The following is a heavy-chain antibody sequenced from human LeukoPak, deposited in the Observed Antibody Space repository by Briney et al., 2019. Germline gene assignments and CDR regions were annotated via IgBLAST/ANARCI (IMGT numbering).Heavy chain of an antibody. D-gene: IGHD2-21*01. CDR1: GFTFSSYW. CDR3: ARRFGRGGGRFDY. Sequence: QTGGSLRLSCAAAGFTFSSYWMSWVRQAPGKGREWVANIKQDGSEKYYVDSVKGRFTISRDNAKNSLYLQMNSLRAEDTAVYYCARRFGRGGGRFDYWGQGTLVTVSS. CDR2: IKQDGSEK. J-gene: IGHJ4*02. V-gene: IGHV3-7*01.